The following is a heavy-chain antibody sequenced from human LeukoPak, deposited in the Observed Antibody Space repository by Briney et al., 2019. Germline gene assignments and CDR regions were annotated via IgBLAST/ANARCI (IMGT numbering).Heavy chain of an antibody. J-gene: IGHJ5*02. CDR2: INSNKGDT. Sequence: ASVKVSCKPSGYTFTGYYIHWVRQAPGQGLEWMGWINSNKGDTSCAQKFQGRVTMTRDTSISTAYMEVNRLTSDDTAVYYCARDYSRNWFDPWGQGTLVTVSS. CDR3: ARDYSRNWFDP. V-gene: IGHV1-2*02. CDR1: GYTFTGYY. D-gene: IGHD4-11*01.